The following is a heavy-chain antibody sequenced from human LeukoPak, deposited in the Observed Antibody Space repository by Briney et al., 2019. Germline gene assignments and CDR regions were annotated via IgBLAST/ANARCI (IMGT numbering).Heavy chain of an antibody. D-gene: IGHD2-15*01. CDR1: GGTFSSYA. J-gene: IGHJ6*02. V-gene: IGHV1-69*04. CDR2: IIPILGIA. Sequence: EASVKVSCKASGGTFSSYAISWLRQSPGQGLEWMGRIIPILGIANYAQKFQGRVTITADKSTSTAYMELSSLRSEDTAVYYCARKRSGGRQNYYYYYGMDVWGQGTTVTVSS. CDR3: ARKRSGGRQNYYYYYGMDV.